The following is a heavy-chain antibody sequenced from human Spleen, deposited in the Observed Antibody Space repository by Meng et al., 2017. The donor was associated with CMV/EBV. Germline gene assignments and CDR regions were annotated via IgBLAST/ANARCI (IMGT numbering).Heavy chain of an antibody. J-gene: IGHJ4*02. V-gene: IGHV1-69-2*01. CDR1: GYTFTDYY. D-gene: IGHD6-13*01. Sequence: ISCKVSGYTFTDYYIHSVQQAPGKGLEWMGLIDPEDGETIYAEKFQGRVTITADRSTDTAYMELSSLRSEETAVYYCAREPGISWSDYWGQGTLVTVSS. CDR2: IDPEDGET. CDR3: AREPGISWSDY.